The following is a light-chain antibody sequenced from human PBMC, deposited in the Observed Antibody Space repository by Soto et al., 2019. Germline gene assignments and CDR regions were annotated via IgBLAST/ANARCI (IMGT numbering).Light chain of an antibody. V-gene: IGKV4-1*01. CDR2: WAS. J-gene: IGKJ1*01. Sequence: DIVMTQSPDSLAVSLGERATINCKSSQSVLYSSNNKNYLAWYQQKPGQPPKLLIYWASTRESGVPDRFSGSGSGTDFTLSISTLQAEYVAVYHCQQYFSSPQTFGQGTKVEIK. CDR1: QSVLYSSNNKNY. CDR3: QQYFSSPQT.